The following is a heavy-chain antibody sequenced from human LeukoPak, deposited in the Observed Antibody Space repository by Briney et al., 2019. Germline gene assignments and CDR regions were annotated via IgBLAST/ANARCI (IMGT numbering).Heavy chain of an antibody. D-gene: IGHD3-3*01. V-gene: IGHV3-21*01. Sequence: GGSLRLSCAASGFTFSSYSMNWVRQAPGKGLEWVSSISSSSSYIYYADSVEGRFTISRDNAKNSLYLQMNSLRAEDTAVYYCARDPLRGGDYDFWSGYSPNWFDPWGQGTLVTVSS. CDR3: ARDPLRGGDYDFWSGYSPNWFDP. J-gene: IGHJ5*02. CDR1: GFTFSSYS. CDR2: ISSSSSYI.